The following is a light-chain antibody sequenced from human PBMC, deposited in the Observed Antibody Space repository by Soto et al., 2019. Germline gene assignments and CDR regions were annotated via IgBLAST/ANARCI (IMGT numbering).Light chain of an antibody. CDR3: EQYNSYPLT. V-gene: IGKV1-5*03. CDR1: QSISSW. Sequence: DIQMTQSPSTLSASVGDRVTITCRASQSISSWLAWYQQKPGKAPKLLIYKASSLESAVPSRFSGSGSGTEFTLTISNLQPDDFETYYCEQYNSYPLTFGGGTKVEIK. J-gene: IGKJ4*01. CDR2: KAS.